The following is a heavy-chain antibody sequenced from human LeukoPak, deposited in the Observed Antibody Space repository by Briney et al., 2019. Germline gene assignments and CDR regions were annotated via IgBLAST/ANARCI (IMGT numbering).Heavy chain of an antibody. V-gene: IGHV3-30*18. CDR2: ISYDGSDK. D-gene: IGHD6-13*01. Sequence: PGGSLRLSCAASGFTFSSYGMHWVRQAPGKGLEWVAVISYDGSDKYYADSVKGRLTISRDNSKNTLYLQMNNLRAEDTAVYYCAKDRRFRSSWYFGWYFDYWGQGTLVTVSS. J-gene: IGHJ4*02. CDR1: GFTFSSYG. CDR3: AKDRRFRSSWYFGWYFDY.